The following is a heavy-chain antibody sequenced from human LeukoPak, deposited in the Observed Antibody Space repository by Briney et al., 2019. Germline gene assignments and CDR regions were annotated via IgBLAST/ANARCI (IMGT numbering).Heavy chain of an antibody. J-gene: IGHJ6*03. CDR2: INPSGGST. CDR1: GYTFTSYY. V-gene: IGHV1-46*01. D-gene: IGHD6-13*01. CDR3: ARSDSSSWPYYYYYYMDV. Sequence: ASVKVSCKASGYTFTSYYMYWVRQAPGQGLEWMGIINPSGGSTNYAQKFQGRVTVTRDTSTSTVYMELSSLRSEDTAVYYCARSDSSSWPYYYYYYMDVWGKGTTVTVSS.